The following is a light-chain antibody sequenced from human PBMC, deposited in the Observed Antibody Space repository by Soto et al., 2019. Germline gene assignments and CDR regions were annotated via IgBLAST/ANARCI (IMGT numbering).Light chain of an antibody. J-gene: IGLJ3*02. CDR1: SSDVGGFNY. CDR2: DVS. CDR3: SSYTSNSIIVV. V-gene: IGLV2-14*01. Sequence: ALTQPASVSGSPGQSITISCTGTSSDVGGFNYVSWYQQYPGKAPKLMIYDVSNRPSGVSNRFSGSKSGNTASLTISGLQAEDEADYYCSSYTSNSIIVVFGGGTKLTVL.